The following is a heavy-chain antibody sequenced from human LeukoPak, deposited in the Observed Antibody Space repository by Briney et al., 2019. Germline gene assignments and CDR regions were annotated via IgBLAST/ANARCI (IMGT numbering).Heavy chain of an antibody. V-gene: IGHV3-13*01. CDR3: ARGANGASGYPFDY. CDR1: GFTFSTYD. J-gene: IGHJ4*02. Sequence: QPGGSLRLSCAASGFTFSTYDMHWVRQATGRGLEWVSGIRTAGDEYYPDSVKGRFSVSRENAKNSLHPQMNSLRAGDTAVYYCARGANGASGYPFDYWGQGTLVTVSS. D-gene: IGHD3-22*01. CDR2: IRTAGDE.